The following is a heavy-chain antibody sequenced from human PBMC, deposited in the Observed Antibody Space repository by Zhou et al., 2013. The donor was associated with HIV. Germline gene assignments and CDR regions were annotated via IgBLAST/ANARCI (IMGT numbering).Heavy chain of an antibody. Sequence: QVQLVQSGAEVVKPGSSVKVSCRASRGTFTTHAITWVRQAPGQGFEWMGRIIPVFPITNYAPKLEGRVTITADTSTTTAYMELTSLTSEDTAVYYCASRRGGGDAGLDYWGQGNPGSSSPQ. CDR3: ASRRGGGDAGLDY. J-gene: IGHJ4*02. V-gene: IGHV1-69*04. CDR2: IIPVFPIT. D-gene: IGHD2-21*02. CDR1: RGTFTTHA.